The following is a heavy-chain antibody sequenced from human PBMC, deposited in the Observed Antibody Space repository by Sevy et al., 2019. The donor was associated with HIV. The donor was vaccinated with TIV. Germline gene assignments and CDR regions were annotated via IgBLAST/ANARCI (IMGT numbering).Heavy chain of an antibody. J-gene: IGHJ4*02. Sequence: ASVKVSCKASGGTFSSYAISWVRQAPGQGLEWMGGIIPIFGTANYAQKFQGRVTITADESTSTAYMELSSLRSEDTAVYYCARREGYISSWYYFDYWGQGTLVTVSS. CDR2: IIPIFGTA. CDR1: GGTFSSYA. V-gene: IGHV1-69*13. CDR3: ARREGYISSWYYFDY. D-gene: IGHD6-13*01.